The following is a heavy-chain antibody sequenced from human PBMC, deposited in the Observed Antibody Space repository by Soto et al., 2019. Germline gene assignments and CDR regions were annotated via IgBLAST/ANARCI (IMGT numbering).Heavy chain of an antibody. V-gene: IGHV3-30*18. J-gene: IGHJ4*02. CDR2: ISYDGSNK. D-gene: IGHD1-26*01. Sequence: QVQLVESGGGVVQPGRSLRLSCAASGFTFSSDGMHWVRQAPGKGLEWVAVISYDGSNKYYADSVKGRFTISRDNSKNTQYLQMNSLRAEDTAVYYCAKDDTGSTDYWGQGTLVTVSS. CDR1: GFTFSSDG. CDR3: AKDDTGSTDY.